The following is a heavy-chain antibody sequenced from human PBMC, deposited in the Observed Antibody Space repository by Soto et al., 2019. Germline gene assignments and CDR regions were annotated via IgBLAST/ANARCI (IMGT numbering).Heavy chain of an antibody. CDR1: GFTFSSYS. CDR3: ASGAVATIFYDY. CDR2: ISSSSSYI. Sequence: GGSLRLSCAASGFTFSSYSMNWVRQAPGKGLEWVSSISSSSSYIYYADSVKGRFTISRDNAKNSLYLQMNSLRAEDTAVYYCASGAVATIFYDYWGQGTLVTVSS. V-gene: IGHV3-21*01. D-gene: IGHD5-12*01. J-gene: IGHJ4*02.